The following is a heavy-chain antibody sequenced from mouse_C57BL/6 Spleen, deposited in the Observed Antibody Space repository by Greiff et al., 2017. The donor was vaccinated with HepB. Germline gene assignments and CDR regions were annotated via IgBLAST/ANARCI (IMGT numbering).Heavy chain of an antibody. CDR2: IDPSDSYT. Sequence: VQLQQPGAELVRPGTSVKLSCKASGYTFTSYWMHWVKQRPGQGLEWIGVIDPSDSYTNYNQKFKGKATLTVDTSSSTAYMQLSSLTSEDSAVYYCARNGYDYEDYFDYWGQGTTLTVSS. D-gene: IGHD2-4*01. J-gene: IGHJ2*01. CDR3: ARNGYDYEDYFDY. CDR1: GYTFTSYW. V-gene: IGHV1-59*01.